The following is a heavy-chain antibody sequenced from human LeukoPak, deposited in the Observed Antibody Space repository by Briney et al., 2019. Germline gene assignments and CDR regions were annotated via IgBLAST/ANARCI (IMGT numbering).Heavy chain of an antibody. V-gene: IGHV3-23*01. CDR1: GLTLSGYA. J-gene: IGHJ3*02. Sequence: GGSLRLSCAASGLTLSGYALSWVRQAPGKGLEWVAAISVDGSHTYYADSVKGRFTTSRDNSRNTLSLQMSSLRAEDAAVYYCAKSFDTSGRRAFDIWGQGTMVTVSS. CDR2: ISVDGSHT. D-gene: IGHD3-22*01. CDR3: AKSFDTSGRRAFDI.